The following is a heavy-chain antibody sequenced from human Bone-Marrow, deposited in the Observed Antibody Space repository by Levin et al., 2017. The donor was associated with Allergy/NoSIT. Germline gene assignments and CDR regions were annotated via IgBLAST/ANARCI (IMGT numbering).Heavy chain of an antibody. Sequence: SETLSLTCTVSGGSITSGSYYWTWIRQPAGKALEWIGRIDVSGSTNYNPSLRSRVAISVSTSKTQFSLKLSSVTAADTAVYYCARAHKGYDIVTGFYSSAFDIWGQGTMVTVSS. CDR1: GGSITSGSYY. V-gene: IGHV4-61*02. CDR2: IDVSGST. J-gene: IGHJ3*02. D-gene: IGHD3-9*01. CDR3: ARAHKGYDIVTGFYSSAFDI.